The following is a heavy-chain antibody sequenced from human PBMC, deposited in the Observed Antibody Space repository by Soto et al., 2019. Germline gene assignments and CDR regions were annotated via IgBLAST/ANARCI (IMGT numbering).Heavy chain of an antibody. CDR1: GFTFSSYA. V-gene: IGHV3-30-3*01. D-gene: IGHD3-22*01. CDR3: ARSASGYLDY. J-gene: IGHJ4*02. CDR2: ISYDGSNK. Sequence: PVGSLRLSCAASGFTFSSYAMHWVRQAPGKGLEWVAVISYDGSNKYYADSVKGRFTISRDNSKNTLYLQMNSLRAEDTAVYYCARSASGYLDYWGQGTLVTVSS.